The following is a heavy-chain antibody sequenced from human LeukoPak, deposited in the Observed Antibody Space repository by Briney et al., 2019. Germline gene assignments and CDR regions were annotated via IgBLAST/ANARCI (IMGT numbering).Heavy chain of an antibody. CDR3: ARRAFYSGYRGNFDY. D-gene: IGHD5-12*01. J-gene: IGHJ4*02. Sequence: PGGSLRLSCAVSGFTFSDHYMDWVRQAPGKGLEWVSYISSSSSTIYYADSVKGRFTISRDNAKNSLYLQMNSLRDEDTAVYYCARRAFYSGYRGNFDYWGQGTLVTVSS. V-gene: IGHV3-48*02. CDR1: GFTFSDHY. CDR2: ISSSSSTI.